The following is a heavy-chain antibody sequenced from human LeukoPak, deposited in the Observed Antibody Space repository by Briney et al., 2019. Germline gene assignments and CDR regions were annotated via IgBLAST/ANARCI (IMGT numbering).Heavy chain of an antibody. Sequence: SETLSLTCTVSGGSISSSSYYWGWIRQPPGKGLEWIGSIYYSGSTYYNPSLKSRVTISVDTSKNQFSLKLSSVTAADTAVYFCARPSGYYYGDFDCRGQGTLVTVSS. CDR3: ARPSGYYYGDFDC. CDR2: IYYSGST. J-gene: IGHJ4*02. D-gene: IGHD3-22*01. V-gene: IGHV4-39*01. CDR1: GGSISSSSYY.